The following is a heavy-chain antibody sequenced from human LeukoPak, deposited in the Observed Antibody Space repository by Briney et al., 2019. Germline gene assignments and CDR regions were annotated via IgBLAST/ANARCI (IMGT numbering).Heavy chain of an antibody. CDR1: GFTVSSHY. Sequence: PGGSLRLSCVASGFTVSSHYMSWVRQAPGKGLEWVSLLYTGGRTYYSDSVEGRFTVSRDDSKHTVCLHMNTVRAEDTAMYYCARGGVNYWNPIYWGQGTLVTVSS. D-gene: IGHD1-1*01. V-gene: IGHV3-53*01. CDR3: ARGGVNYWNPIY. CDR2: LYTGGRT. J-gene: IGHJ4*02.